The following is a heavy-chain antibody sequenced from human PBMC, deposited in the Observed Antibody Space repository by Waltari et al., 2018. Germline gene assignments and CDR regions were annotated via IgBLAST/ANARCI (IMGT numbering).Heavy chain of an antibody. CDR3: ATDIVGDAFDI. Sequence: QVQLVQSGAEVKTPGASVMVSCMVSGYTLTALSNHWVRHAPGKGLEWMGGFDPEDGETIYAQKFQGRVTMTEDTSTDTAYMELSSLRYEDTAVYYCATDIVGDAFDIWGQGTMVTVSS. V-gene: IGHV1-24*01. D-gene: IGHD2-15*01. J-gene: IGHJ3*02. CDR1: GYTLTALS. CDR2: FDPEDGET.